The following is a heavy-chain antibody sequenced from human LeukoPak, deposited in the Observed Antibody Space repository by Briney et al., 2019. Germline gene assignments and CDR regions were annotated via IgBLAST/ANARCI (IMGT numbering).Heavy chain of an antibody. CDR2: INPNSGGT. Sequence: ASVKVSCKASGYTFTGYYMHWVRQAPGQGLEWMGWINPNSGGTNYAQKFRGWVTMTRDTSISTAYMELSRLRSDDTAVYYCARQIVGPLDAFDIWGQGTMVTVSS. J-gene: IGHJ3*02. CDR3: ARQIVGPLDAFDI. CDR1: GYTFTGYY. V-gene: IGHV1-2*04. D-gene: IGHD1-26*01.